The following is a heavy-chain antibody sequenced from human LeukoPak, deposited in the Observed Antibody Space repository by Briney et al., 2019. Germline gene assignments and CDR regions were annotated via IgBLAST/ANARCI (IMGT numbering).Heavy chain of an antibody. CDR1: GYTFTSYG. CDR2: ISAYNGNT. D-gene: IGHD2-2*01. J-gene: IGHJ4*02. V-gene: IGHV1-18*01. Sequence: ASVKVSCKASGYTFTSYGISWVRQAPGQGLEWMGWISAYNGNTNYAQELQGRVTMTTDTSTSTAYMELRSLRSDDTAVYYCARVSKFCSSTSCYLDYWGQGTLVTVSS. CDR3: ARVSKFCSSTSCYLDY.